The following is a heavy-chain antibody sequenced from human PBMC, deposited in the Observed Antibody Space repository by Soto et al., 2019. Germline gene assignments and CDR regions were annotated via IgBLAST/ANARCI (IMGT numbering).Heavy chain of an antibody. Sequence: ASVKVSCKASGGTFSSYAISWVRQAPGQGLEWMGGIIPIFGTANYAQKFQGRVTITADKSTSTAYMELSSLRSEDTAVYYCARAKRPDNWFDPWGQGTLVTVSS. V-gene: IGHV1-69*06. CDR3: ARAKRPDNWFDP. CDR1: GGTFSSYA. CDR2: IIPIFGTA. J-gene: IGHJ5*02. D-gene: IGHD6-6*01.